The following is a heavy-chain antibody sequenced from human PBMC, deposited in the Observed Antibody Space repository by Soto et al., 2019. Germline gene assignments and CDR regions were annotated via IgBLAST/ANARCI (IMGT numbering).Heavy chain of an antibody. CDR3: ARGYYDFWSGYYDYYYYYYGMDV. CDR1: GYSFTSYW. J-gene: IGHJ6*02. V-gene: IGHV5-51*01. Sequence: GESLKISCKGSGYSFTSYWIGWVRQMPGKGLEWMGIIYPGDSDTRYSPSFQGQVTISADKSISTAYLQWSSLKASDTAMYYCARGYYDFWSGYYDYYYYYYGMDVWAKGPRSPST. CDR2: IYPGDSDT. D-gene: IGHD3-3*01.